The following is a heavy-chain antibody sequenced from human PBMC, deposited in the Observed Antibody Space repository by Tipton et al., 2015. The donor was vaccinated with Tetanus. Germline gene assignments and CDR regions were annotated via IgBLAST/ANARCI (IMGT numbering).Heavy chain of an antibody. CDR1: GYSFTSYW. CDR3: ARQAHTSGWSSLED. J-gene: IGHJ4*02. V-gene: IGHV5-51*01. D-gene: IGHD6-19*01. CDR2: IHPSDSDT. Sequence: VQLVQSGAEVKKPGESLKVSCKGSGYSFTSYWIGWERQMPGKGLEWMGIIHPSDSDTRYSPSFQGQVTISADKSISTAYLQWSSLKASDTAMYYCARQAHTSGWSSLEDWGQGTLVTVSS.